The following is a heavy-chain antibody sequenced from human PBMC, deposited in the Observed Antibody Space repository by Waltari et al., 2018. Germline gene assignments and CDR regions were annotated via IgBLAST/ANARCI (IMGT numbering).Heavy chain of an antibody. Sequence: QLQLQESGPGLVKPSETLSLTCAVSGGSISSNYWSCIRQPPGKGLEWIGRISGSGGRTHYNPSLKGRVTISTDTSKNLFSLKLSSVSAADTAVYYGAREEYSWNNLGALDFWGQGLRVTVSS. V-gene: IGHV4-4*07. J-gene: IGHJ3*01. CDR3: AREEYSWNNLGALDF. CDR1: GGSISSNY. CDR2: ISGSGGRT. D-gene: IGHD1-20*01.